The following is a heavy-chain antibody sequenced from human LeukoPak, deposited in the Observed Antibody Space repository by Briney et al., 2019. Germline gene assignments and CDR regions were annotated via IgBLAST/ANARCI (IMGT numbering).Heavy chain of an antibody. CDR3: ARDSYQDYYGRFDP. CDR1: GFSFCNHG. J-gene: IGHJ5*02. Sequence: QPGGSLRLSCAASGFSFCNHGMHWVRQAPGKRLEWVAVIGDDGNNKRYANSVHGRFTISRDNSENTLYLQMNGLTAEDTAMYYCARDSYQDYYGRFDPWGQGTLVIVSS. CDR2: IGDDGNNK. D-gene: IGHD3-10*01. V-gene: IGHV3-33*01.